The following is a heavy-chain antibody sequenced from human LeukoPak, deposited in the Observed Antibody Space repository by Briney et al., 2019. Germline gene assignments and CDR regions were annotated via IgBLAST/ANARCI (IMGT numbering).Heavy chain of an antibody. D-gene: IGHD3-16*01. CDR3: AKQGAVRQDYYMDV. Sequence: SSVTVSCMASGGSFISYAITWVRQAPGQGLEWMGRIIPIFGTPTYAQKFQGRVTITADMGSSTAYLELTSLTFEDTARYFCAKQGAVRQDYYMDVWGNGTTVTVSS. J-gene: IGHJ6*03. V-gene: IGHV1-69*06. CDR1: GGSFISYA. CDR2: IIPIFGTP.